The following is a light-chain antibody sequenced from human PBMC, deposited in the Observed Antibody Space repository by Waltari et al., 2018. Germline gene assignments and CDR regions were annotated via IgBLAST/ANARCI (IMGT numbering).Light chain of an antibody. J-gene: IGLJ3*02. Sequence: QTVVTQEPSLTVSPGGTVTLTCASSTGAVTSDHYPNWFLQKPGQAPRTLIYTTSNKRSWAPARFSGSLLGGKAALTLSGVQPEDEAEYYCLLHYGCAWMFGGGTKLTVL. V-gene: IGLV7-43*01. CDR3: LLHYGCAWM. CDR2: TTS. CDR1: TGAVTSDHY.